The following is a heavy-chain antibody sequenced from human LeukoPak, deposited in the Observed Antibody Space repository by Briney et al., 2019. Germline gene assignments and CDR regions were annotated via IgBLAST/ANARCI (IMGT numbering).Heavy chain of an antibody. CDR3: AKCGVTGYSSSWYYFDY. D-gene: IGHD6-13*01. CDR2: ISGSGGST. Sequence: PGGSLRLSCAASGFTFSSYAMSWVRQAPGKGLEWVSAISGSGGSTYYADSVKGRFTISRDNSKNTLYLQMNSLRAEDTAVYYCAKCGVTGYSSSWYYFDYWGQGTLVTVSS. J-gene: IGHJ4*02. CDR1: GFTFSSYA. V-gene: IGHV3-23*01.